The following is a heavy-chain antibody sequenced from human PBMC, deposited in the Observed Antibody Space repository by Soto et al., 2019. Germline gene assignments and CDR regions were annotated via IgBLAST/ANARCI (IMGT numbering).Heavy chain of an antibody. CDR2: INSDGSNI. Sequence: LRLSCAASGFTFSSYWMHWVRQAPGKGLVWVSRINSDGSNINYADSVKGRFTISRDNAKNTLYLQMNSLRAEDTAVYYCTRAAFLDYWGQGTLVTVSS. V-gene: IGHV3-74*01. J-gene: IGHJ4*02. CDR3: TRAAFLDY. D-gene: IGHD3-16*01. CDR1: GFTFSSYW.